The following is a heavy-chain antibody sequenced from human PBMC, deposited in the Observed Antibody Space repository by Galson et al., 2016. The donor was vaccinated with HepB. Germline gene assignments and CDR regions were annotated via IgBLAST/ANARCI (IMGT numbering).Heavy chain of an antibody. Sequence: SLRLSCAASGFTFSSYSMNWVRQAPGKGLEWVSYISSSSSTIYYADSVKGRFTISRDNAKNSLYLQMNSLRAEDTAVYYCAKLFIEDFGVSKNYWGQGTLVTVSS. CDR3: AKLFIEDFGVSKNY. CDR1: GFTFSSYS. V-gene: IGHV3-48*04. D-gene: IGHD3-3*01. J-gene: IGHJ4*02. CDR2: ISSSSSTI.